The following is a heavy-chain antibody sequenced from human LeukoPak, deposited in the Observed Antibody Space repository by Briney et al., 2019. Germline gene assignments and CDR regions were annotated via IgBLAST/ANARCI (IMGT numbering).Heavy chain of an antibody. Sequence: GGSLRLSCEASGFTFSAYAMTWVRQAPGKGLEWVSSIGSDNKPHYSESVKGRFAISRDNSKNSLYLQMNSLRTEDTALYYCAKDYNFDFSNSYFDYWGQGTLVTVSS. D-gene: IGHD4-11*01. CDR1: GFTFSAYA. J-gene: IGHJ4*02. V-gene: IGHV3-43*02. CDR2: IGSDNKP. CDR3: AKDYNFDFSNSYFDY.